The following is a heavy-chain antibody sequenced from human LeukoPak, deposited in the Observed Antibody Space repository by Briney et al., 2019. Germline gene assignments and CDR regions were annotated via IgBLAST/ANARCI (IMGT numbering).Heavy chain of an antibody. CDR1: GDSISSGGYY. CDR3: ARWSGSVTARNYYYYMDV. V-gene: IGHV4-30-2*01. CDR2: IYHSGTTY. D-gene: IGHD6-6*01. J-gene: IGHJ6*03. Sequence: SETLSLTCTVSGDSISSGGYYWSWIRQPPGKGLECIGYIYHSGTTYYYNPSLKSRVTISVDRSKSQFSLKVTSVTAADTAVYYCARWSGSVTARNYYYYMDVWGEGTTVTVSS.